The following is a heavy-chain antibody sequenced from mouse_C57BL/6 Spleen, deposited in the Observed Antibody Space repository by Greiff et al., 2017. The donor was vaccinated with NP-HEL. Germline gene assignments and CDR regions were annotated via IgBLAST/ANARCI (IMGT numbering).Heavy chain of an antibody. CDR1: GYTFTSYD. Sequence: VQGVESGPELVKPGASVKLSCKASGYTFTSYDINWVKQRPGQGLEWIGWIYPRDGSTKYNEKFKGKATLTVDTSSSTAYMELHSLTSEDSAVYFCARATATVVAPIDYWGQGTTLTVSS. J-gene: IGHJ2*01. CDR2: IYPRDGST. CDR3: ARATATVVAPIDY. D-gene: IGHD1-1*01. V-gene: IGHV1-85*01.